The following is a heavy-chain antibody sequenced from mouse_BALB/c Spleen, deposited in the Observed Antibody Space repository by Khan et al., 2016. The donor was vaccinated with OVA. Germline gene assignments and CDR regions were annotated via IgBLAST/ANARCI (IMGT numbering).Heavy chain of an antibody. J-gene: IGHJ2*01. V-gene: IGHV1-77*01. CDR2: IYPGSGNT. D-gene: IGHD2-3*01. CDR1: GYTFTDYY. Sequence: QVQLKQSRTELARPGASVKLSCKASGYTFTDYYINWVKQRTGQGLEWIGEIYPGSGNTYYNEKFKGKATLTADKSSSTAYMQLSRLTSEDSAVYFCARMDTTFLDCWGQGTTLTLSS. CDR3: ARMDTTFLDC.